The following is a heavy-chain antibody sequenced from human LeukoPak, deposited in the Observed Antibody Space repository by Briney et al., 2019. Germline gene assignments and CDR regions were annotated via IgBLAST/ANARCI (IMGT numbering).Heavy chain of an antibody. Sequence: SETLSLTCTVSGGSISSSSYYWGWIRQPPGTGLEWIGSIYYSGSTYYNPSLKSRVTISVDTSKNQFSLKLSSVTAADTAVYYRSRRVSSSWYVDYYYYYMDVWGKGTTVTISS. D-gene: IGHD6-13*01. CDR3: SRRVSSSWYVDYYYYYMDV. CDR1: GGSISSSSYY. V-gene: IGHV4-39*01. J-gene: IGHJ6*03. CDR2: IYYSGST.